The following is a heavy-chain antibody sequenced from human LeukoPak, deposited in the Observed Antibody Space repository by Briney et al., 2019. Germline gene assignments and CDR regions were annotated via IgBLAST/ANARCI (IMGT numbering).Heavy chain of an antibody. J-gene: IGHJ4*02. Sequence: ASVKVSCKASGYTFTGYYMHWVRQAPGQGLEWMGWINPNSGGTNYAQKFQGRVTMTRDTSISTAYMELSRLRSDDTAVYYCARVRVTSPLAPIDYWGQGTLVTVSS. V-gene: IGHV1-2*02. CDR3: ARVRVTSPLAPIDY. CDR2: INPNSGGT. CDR1: GYTFTGYY. D-gene: IGHD1-14*01.